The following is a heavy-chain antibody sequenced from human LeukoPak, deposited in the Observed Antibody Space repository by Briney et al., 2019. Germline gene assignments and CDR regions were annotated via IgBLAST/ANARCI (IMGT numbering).Heavy chain of an antibody. CDR2: INSDGSST. CDR1: GFTFSTFW. J-gene: IGHJ6*03. V-gene: IGHV3-74*01. CDR3: ARSEYSSTWYGDYYYYYMDV. D-gene: IGHD6-13*01. Sequence: GGSLRLSCAASGFTFSTFWMHWVRHAPGKGLVWVSRINSDGSSTVFADSVKGRFTISRDNAKSTLYLQMNSLRADDTAVYYCARSEYSSTWYGDYYYYYMDVWGKGTTVTVSS.